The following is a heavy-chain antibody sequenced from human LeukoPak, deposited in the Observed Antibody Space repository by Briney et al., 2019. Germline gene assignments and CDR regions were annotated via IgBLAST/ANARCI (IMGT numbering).Heavy chain of an antibody. CDR3: ARVRTHYYGSGSYAY. V-gene: IGHV1-18*01. Sequence: ASVKVSCKASGYTFTSYGISWVRQAPGQGLEWMGWISAYNGNTNYAQKLQGRVTMTTDTSTSTAYMELSSLRSEDTAVYYCARVRTHYYGSGSYAYWGQGTLVTVSS. J-gene: IGHJ4*02. CDR1: GYTFTSYG. D-gene: IGHD3-10*01. CDR2: ISAYNGNT.